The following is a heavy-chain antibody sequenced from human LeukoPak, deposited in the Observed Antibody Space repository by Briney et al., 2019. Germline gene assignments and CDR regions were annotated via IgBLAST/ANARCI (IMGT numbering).Heavy chain of an antibody. J-gene: IGHJ4*02. CDR3: AREISGYQDRYFDN. CDR1: GYTFTRYA. CDR2: INAGNGNT. D-gene: IGHD3-22*01. V-gene: IGHV1-3*03. Sequence: ASVKVSCKASGYTFTRYAIHWVRQAPGQRLEWMGWINAGNGNTRYSQGFQDRLTFTRDTSATTAYMELSSLRSEDMAVYYCAREISGYQDRYFDNWGQGTLVTVSS.